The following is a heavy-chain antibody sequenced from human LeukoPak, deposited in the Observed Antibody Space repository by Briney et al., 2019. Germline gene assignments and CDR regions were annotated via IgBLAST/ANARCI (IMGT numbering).Heavy chain of an antibody. CDR1: GYTFTDYY. J-gene: IGHJ4*02. V-gene: IGHV1-69-2*01. D-gene: IGHD3-22*01. Sequence: ASVKVSCKVSGYTFTDYYMHWVQQAPGKGLEWMGLVDPEDGETIYAEKFQGRVTITADTSTNTAYMELGSLRSEDTAVYYCATGPEEGGYYSYYFDYWGQGTLVTVSS. CDR2: VDPEDGET. CDR3: ATGPEEGGYYSYYFDY.